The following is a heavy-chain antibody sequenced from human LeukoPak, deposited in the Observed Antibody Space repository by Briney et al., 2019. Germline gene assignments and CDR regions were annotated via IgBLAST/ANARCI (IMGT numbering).Heavy chain of an antibody. Sequence: GGSLRLSCAASGFTFSTYAMSWVRQAPGKGLEWVSSISGSSDSTYYADAVKGRFTISRDNSKNTLYLQMNILRAEDTAVYYCASGSYRLGDYWGQGTPVTVSS. D-gene: IGHD3-10*01. V-gene: IGHV3-23*01. CDR3: ASGSYRLGDY. CDR2: ISGSSDST. CDR1: GFTFSTYA. J-gene: IGHJ4*02.